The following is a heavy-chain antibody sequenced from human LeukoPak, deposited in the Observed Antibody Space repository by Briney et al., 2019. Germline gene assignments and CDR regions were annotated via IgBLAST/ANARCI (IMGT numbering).Heavy chain of an antibody. Sequence: SETLSLTCTVSGGSISSYYWSWIRQPPGKGLEWIGYIYYSGSTNYNPSLKSRVTISVGTSKNQFSLKLSSVTAADTAVYYCARATYYYDSSGYYYEGVAFDYWGQGTLVTVSS. CDR2: IYYSGST. CDR3: ARATYYYDSSGYYYEGVAFDY. J-gene: IGHJ4*02. V-gene: IGHV4-59*01. CDR1: GGSISSYY. D-gene: IGHD3-22*01.